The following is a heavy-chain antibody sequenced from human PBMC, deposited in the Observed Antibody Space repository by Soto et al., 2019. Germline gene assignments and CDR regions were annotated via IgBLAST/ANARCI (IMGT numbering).Heavy chain of an antibody. J-gene: IGHJ4*02. Sequence: GGSLRLSCAASGFTFSSYAMSWVRQAPGKGLEWVSAISGSGGSTYYADSVKGRFTISRDNSKNTLYLQMNSLRAEDTAVYYCAKDQGPSSGRQFYYFDYWGQGTLVTVSS. CDR2: ISGSGGST. V-gene: IGHV3-23*01. CDR3: AKDQGPSSGRQFYYFDY. D-gene: IGHD6-19*01. CDR1: GFTFSSYA.